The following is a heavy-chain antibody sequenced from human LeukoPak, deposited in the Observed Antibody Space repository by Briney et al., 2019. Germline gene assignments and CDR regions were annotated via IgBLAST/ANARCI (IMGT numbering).Heavy chain of an antibody. CDR3: ARGYDYYFDY. Sequence: ASVKVSCKASGYIFINYGIAWVRQAPGQGLEWMGWISAYNGNTNYAQKLEGRVTLTTDTSTSTAYMELRSLRSDDTAVYYCARGYDYYFDYWGQGTLVTVSS. J-gene: IGHJ4*02. D-gene: IGHD2-2*01. V-gene: IGHV1-18*01. CDR1: GYIFINYG. CDR2: ISAYNGNT.